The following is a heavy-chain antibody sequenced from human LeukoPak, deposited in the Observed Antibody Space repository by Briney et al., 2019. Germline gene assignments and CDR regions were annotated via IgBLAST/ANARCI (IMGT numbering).Heavy chain of an antibody. CDR1: GFTVSGNY. J-gene: IGHJ4*02. CDR2: IYSSDNT. Sequence: PGGSLRLSCAASGFTVSGNYMSWVRQAPGKGLEWVSVIYSSDNTYYIDSVKGRFTLSRDNSKNTLYLQMNSLRAEDTAVYYCAGRRVLDASFDYWGQGTLVTVSS. CDR3: AGRRVLDASFDY. V-gene: IGHV3-66*02. D-gene: IGHD3-16*01.